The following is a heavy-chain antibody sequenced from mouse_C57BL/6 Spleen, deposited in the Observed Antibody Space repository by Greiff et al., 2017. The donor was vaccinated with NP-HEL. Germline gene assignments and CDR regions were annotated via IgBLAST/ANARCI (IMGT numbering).Heavy chain of an antibody. Sequence: EVKLMESGGGLVQPGGSLKLSCAASGFTFSDYYMYWVRQTPEKRLEWVAYISNGGGSTYYPDTVKGRFTISRDNAKNTLYLQMSRLKSEDTAMYYCARQGRLRSMDYWGQGTSVTVSS. CDR2: ISNGGGST. V-gene: IGHV5-12*01. CDR1: GFTFSDYY. D-gene: IGHD1-1*01. J-gene: IGHJ4*01. CDR3: ARQGRLRSMDY.